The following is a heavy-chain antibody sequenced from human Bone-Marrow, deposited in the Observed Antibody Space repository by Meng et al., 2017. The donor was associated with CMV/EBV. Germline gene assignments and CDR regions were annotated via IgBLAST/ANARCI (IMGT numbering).Heavy chain of an antibody. J-gene: IGHJ4*02. CDR3: AREDSSGYSYYFDY. Sequence: QGQLVQSGAGVKKPGSPVKVSCKASGGTFSSYAISWVRQAPGQGLEWMGGIIPIFGTANYAQKFQGRVTITADKSTSTAYMELSSLRSEDTAVYYCAREDSSGYSYYFDYWGQGTLVTAPQ. CDR1: GGTFSSYA. D-gene: IGHD3-22*01. CDR2: IIPIFGTA. V-gene: IGHV1-69*14.